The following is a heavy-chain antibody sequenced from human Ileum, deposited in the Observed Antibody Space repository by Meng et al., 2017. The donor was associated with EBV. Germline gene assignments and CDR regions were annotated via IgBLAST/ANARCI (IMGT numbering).Heavy chain of an antibody. CDR3: ARGNKVSDRGFDY. CDR1: GGSFSCYY. Sequence: QVPLQQRGAGLLRPSEPLSLTCAVYGGSFSCYYWSLIRQPPGKGLEWIGEINHSGSTNNNPSLKSRVTISVDTSKNQFSLKLSSVTAADTAVYYCARGNKVSDRGFDYWGQGTLVTVSS. V-gene: IGHV4-34*01. D-gene: IGHD3-10*01. J-gene: IGHJ4*02. CDR2: INHSGST.